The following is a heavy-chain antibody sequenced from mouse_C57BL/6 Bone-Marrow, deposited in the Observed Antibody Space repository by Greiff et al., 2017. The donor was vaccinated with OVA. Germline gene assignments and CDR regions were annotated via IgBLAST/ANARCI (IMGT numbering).Heavy chain of an antibody. J-gene: IGHJ2*01. CDR1: GFTFSSYG. CDR3: ARQGGNYLFDY. D-gene: IGHD2-1*01. V-gene: IGHV5-6*01. CDR2: ISSGGSYT. Sequence: VQLKESGGDLVKPGGSLKLSCAASGFTFSSYGMSWVRQTPDKRLEWVATISSGGSYTYYPDSVKGRFTISRDNAKNTLYLQMSSLKSEDTAMYYCARQGGNYLFDYWGQGTTLTVSS.